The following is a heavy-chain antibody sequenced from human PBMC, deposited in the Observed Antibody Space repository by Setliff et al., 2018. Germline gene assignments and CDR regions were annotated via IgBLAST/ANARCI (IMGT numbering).Heavy chain of an antibody. Sequence: SETLSLTCNVSGDSISSTYHWGWIRQSPGKGLEWIGTIYHSGNTYYNPSLNSRLTISVDTSKNQFSLRLTSVTAADTAIYYCTVYNTGSSKDHYWGQGTPVTVS. V-gene: IGHV4-38-2*02. J-gene: IGHJ4*02. CDR1: GDSISSTYH. D-gene: IGHD2-8*02. CDR3: TVYNTGSSKDHY. CDR2: IYHSGNT.